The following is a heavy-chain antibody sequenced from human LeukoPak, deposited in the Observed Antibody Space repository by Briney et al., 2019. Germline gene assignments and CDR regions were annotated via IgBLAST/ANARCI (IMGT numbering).Heavy chain of an antibody. V-gene: IGHV4-30-2*01. Sequence: TLSLTCAVSGVSITSDTYYWSWIRQPPGKGLELIGYILHSGSTYHNPSLKSRVTILVDTSKNQFSLKLSSVTAADTAVYFCARTRDFWSAYFDYWGQGILVTVSS. D-gene: IGHD3-3*01. CDR2: ILHSGST. CDR1: GVSITSDTYY. J-gene: IGHJ4*02. CDR3: ARTRDFWSAYFDY.